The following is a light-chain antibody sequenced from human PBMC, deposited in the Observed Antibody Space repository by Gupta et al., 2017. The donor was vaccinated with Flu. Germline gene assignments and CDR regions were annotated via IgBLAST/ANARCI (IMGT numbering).Light chain of an antibody. CDR3: SSYTNTGTLVV. CDR2: EVS. CDR1: SSDVGGYEY. J-gene: IGLJ2*01. V-gene: IGLV2-14*01. Sequence: QSALTQPASVSGSPGQSIAISCTGTSSDVGGYEYVSWYQQHPDKAPKLMIFEVSNRPSGVSNHFSGSKSGNTASLTISGLQAEDEADYYCSSYTNTGTLVVFGGGTKLTVL.